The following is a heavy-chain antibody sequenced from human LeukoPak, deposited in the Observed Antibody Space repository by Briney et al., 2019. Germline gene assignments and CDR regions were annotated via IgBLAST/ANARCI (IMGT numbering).Heavy chain of an antibody. Sequence: GGSLRLSCAASGFTFSSYSMNWVRQAPGKGLEWVSSISSSSSYIYYADSVKGRFTISRDNAKNSLYLQMNSLGAEDTAVYYCARRSDILTGGGMDVWGQGTTVTVSS. CDR1: GFTFSSYS. CDR3: ARRSDILTGGGMDV. D-gene: IGHD3-9*01. J-gene: IGHJ6*02. V-gene: IGHV3-21*01. CDR2: ISSSSSYI.